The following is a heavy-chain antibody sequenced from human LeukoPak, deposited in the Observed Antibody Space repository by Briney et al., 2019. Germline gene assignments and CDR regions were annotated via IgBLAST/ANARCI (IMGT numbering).Heavy chain of an antibody. J-gene: IGHJ3*02. D-gene: IGHD3-10*01. V-gene: IGHV3-7*01. CDR1: EFSVGSNY. CDR2: IKQDGSEK. CDR3: AREDVLLWFGDSDAFDI. Sequence: GGSLRLSCAASEFSVGSNYMSWVRQAPGKGLEWVANIKQDGSEKYYVDSVKGRFTISRDNAKNSLYLQMNSLRAEDTAVYYCAREDVLLWFGDSDAFDIWGQGTMVTVSS.